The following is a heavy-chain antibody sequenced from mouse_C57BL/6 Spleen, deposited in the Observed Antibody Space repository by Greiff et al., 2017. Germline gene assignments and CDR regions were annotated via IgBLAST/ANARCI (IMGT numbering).Heavy chain of an antibody. D-gene: IGHD2-2*01. CDR2: IRLKSDNYAT. V-gene: IGHV6-3*01. Sequence: EVQRVESGGGLVQPGGSMKLSCVASGFTFSNYWMNWVRQSPEKGLEWVAQIRLKSDNYATHYAESVKGRFTISRDDSKSSVYLQMNNLRAEDTGIYHCTVYYGYPWFAYWGQGTLVTVSA. CDR1: GFTFSNYW. CDR3: TVYYGYPWFAY. J-gene: IGHJ3*01.